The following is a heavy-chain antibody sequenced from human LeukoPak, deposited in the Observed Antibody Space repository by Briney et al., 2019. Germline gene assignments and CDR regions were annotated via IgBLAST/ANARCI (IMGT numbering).Heavy chain of an antibody. CDR1: GFTFSSYG. V-gene: IGHV3-30*03. D-gene: IGHD6-13*01. Sequence: GGSLRLSCAASGFTFSSYGMHWVRQAPGKGLEWVAVISYDGSNKYYADSVKGRFTISRDNSKNTLYLQMNSLRAEDTAVYYCARETIAAAGSFFDYWGQGTLVTVSS. J-gene: IGHJ4*02. CDR2: ISYDGSNK. CDR3: ARETIAAAGSFFDY.